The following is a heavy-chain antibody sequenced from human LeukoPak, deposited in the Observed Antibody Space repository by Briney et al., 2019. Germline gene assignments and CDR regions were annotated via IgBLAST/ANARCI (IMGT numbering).Heavy chain of an antibody. J-gene: IGHJ3*02. CDR2: ISAYNGNT. CDR1: GYSFTSNV. D-gene: IGHD6-19*01. V-gene: IGHV1-18*01. CDR3: ARFGLGRHIEVAGIPFDI. Sequence: ASVKVSCKASGYSFTSNVISWVRQAPGQGLEWMGWISAYNGNTNYAQKLQGRVTMTTDTSTSTAYMELRSLRSDDTAVYYCARFGLGRHIEVAGIPFDIWGQGTMVTVSS.